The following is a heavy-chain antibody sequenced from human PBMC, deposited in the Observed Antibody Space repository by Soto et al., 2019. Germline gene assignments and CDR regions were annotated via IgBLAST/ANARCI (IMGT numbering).Heavy chain of an antibody. CDR2: AYYRSRWIY. V-gene: IGHV6-1*01. J-gene: IGHJ4*02. D-gene: IGHD6-19*01. Sequence: SHTLSLTCAISGDSVSNNGAIWNWIRQSASRGIEWLGRAYYRSRWIYDYAMSVKRSISINTDTSKNQVTLQLNSVTPADTAVYYCAGDPPDFLSAFDYWGRGTLVTVSS. CDR1: GDSVSNNGAI. CDR3: AGDPPDFLSAFDY.